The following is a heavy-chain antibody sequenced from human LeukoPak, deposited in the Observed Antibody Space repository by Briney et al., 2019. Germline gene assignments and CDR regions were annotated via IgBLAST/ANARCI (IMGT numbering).Heavy chain of an antibody. CDR3: AREWELRY. D-gene: IGHD1-26*01. V-gene: IGHV3-66*01. CDR2: IYSGGFT. J-gene: IGHJ4*02. CDR1: GFTVSSNY. Sequence: GGSLRLSCAASGFTVSSNYMSWVRQAPGKGLEWLSVIYSGGFTYYADSVKGRFTISRDNSKNRVYLQMNSLRVEDTAVYHCAREWELRYWGQGTLVTVSS.